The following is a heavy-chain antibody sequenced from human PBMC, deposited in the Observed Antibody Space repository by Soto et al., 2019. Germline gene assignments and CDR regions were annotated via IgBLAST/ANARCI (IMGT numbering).Heavy chain of an antibody. Sequence: SVKVSCKASGGTFSSYAISWVRQAPGQGLEWMGGIIPIFGTANYAQKFQGRVTITADESTSTAYMELSSLRSEDTAVYYCARVYDSSGLFDYWGQGTLVTVSS. V-gene: IGHV1-69*13. CDR2: IIPIFGTA. D-gene: IGHD3-22*01. J-gene: IGHJ4*02. CDR1: GGTFSSYA. CDR3: ARVYDSSGLFDY.